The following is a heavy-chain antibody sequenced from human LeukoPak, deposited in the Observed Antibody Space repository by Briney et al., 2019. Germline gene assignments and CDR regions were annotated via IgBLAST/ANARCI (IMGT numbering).Heavy chain of an antibody. CDR3: ARENGATIADRSLDY. CDR1: GASITRHY. Sequence: SETLSLTCTVSGASITRHYWSWIRQPAGKGLEWIGRIQTSGRTSYDPSLNSRVTMSVDTSNNQFSLNLTSVTAADTAVYYCARENGATIADRSLDYWGQGTLVTVSS. CDR2: IQTSGRT. V-gene: IGHV4-4*07. D-gene: IGHD6-6*01. J-gene: IGHJ4*02.